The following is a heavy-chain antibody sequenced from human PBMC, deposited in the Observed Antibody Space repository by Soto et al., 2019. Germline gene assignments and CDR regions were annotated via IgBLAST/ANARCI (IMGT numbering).Heavy chain of an antibody. V-gene: IGHV3-7*05. J-gene: IGHJ4*02. D-gene: IGHD2-15*01. CDR3: ARHETGQWVVAAPTEN. CDR2: IRQDGSER. Sequence: GGSLRLSCAASGFSFSKLWMSWVRQSPGKGLEWVANIRQDGSERNYMDSVKGRFTISRDNGRNSLFLQMSSLRVEDTAVYYCARHETGQWVVAAPTENWGLGTLVTVSS. CDR1: GFSFSKLW.